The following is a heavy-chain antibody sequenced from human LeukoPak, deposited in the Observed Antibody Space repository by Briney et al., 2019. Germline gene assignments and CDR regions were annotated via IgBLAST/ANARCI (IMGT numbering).Heavy chain of an antibody. Sequence: SETLSLTCTVSGGSISRGDYYWSWIRQPPGKGLEWIGYIYYSGSTYYNPSLKGRVTISVDTSKNQFSLKLRSVTAADTAVYYCARGLPYYYDSSGYYWDYWGQGTLVTVSS. V-gene: IGHV4-30-4*01. J-gene: IGHJ4*02. D-gene: IGHD3-22*01. CDR3: ARGLPYYYDSSGYYWDY. CDR1: GGSISRGDYY. CDR2: IYYSGST.